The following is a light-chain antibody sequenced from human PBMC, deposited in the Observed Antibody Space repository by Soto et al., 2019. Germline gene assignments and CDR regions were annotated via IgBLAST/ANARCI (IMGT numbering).Light chain of an antibody. CDR1: QGISSY. J-gene: IGKJ2*01. CDR3: QQYNNFPYT. V-gene: IGKV1-8*01. Sequence: TRMTQSPSSLSTSTGDRVTITCRASQGISSYLAWYQQKSGKAPKLLIYAASTLQSGVPSRYSGSGSGTDFTLTISSLQSEDFATYYCQQYNNFPYTFGQGTKLEIK. CDR2: AAS.